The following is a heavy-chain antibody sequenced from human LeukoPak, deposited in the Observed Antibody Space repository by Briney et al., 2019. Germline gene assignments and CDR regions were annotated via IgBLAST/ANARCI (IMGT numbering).Heavy chain of an antibody. J-gene: IGHJ4*02. D-gene: IGHD4-17*01. CDR2: INHSGST. CDR1: GGSFSGYY. CDR3: ARGTVTGPTDFDY. V-gene: IGHV4-34*01. Sequence: PSETLSLTCAVYGGSFSGYYWSWIRQPPGKGLEWIGEINHSGSTNYNPSLKSRVTISVDTSKNQFSLKLSSVTAADTAVYYCARGTVTGPTDFDYWGQGTLVTVSS.